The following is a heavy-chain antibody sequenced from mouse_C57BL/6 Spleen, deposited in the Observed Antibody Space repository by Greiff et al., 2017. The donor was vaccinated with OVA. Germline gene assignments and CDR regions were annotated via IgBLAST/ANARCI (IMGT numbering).Heavy chain of an antibody. CDR3: AMDSNYLYYFDY. V-gene: IGHV1-74*01. Sequence: QVQLQQPGAELVKPGASVKVSCKASGYTFTSYWMHWVKQRPGQGLEWIGRIHPSDSDTNYNQKFKGKATLTVDKSSSTAYMQLSSLTSDDSAVYYCAMDSNYLYYFDYWGQGTTLTVSS. D-gene: IGHD2-5*01. CDR1: GYTFTSYW. J-gene: IGHJ2*01. CDR2: IHPSDSDT.